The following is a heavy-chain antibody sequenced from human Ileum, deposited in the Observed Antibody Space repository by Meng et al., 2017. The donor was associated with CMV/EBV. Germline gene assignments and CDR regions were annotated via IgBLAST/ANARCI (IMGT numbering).Heavy chain of an antibody. CDR3: AREGESWSIVVVRDYYYYGMDV. CDR2: ISTSGTYI. D-gene: IGHD3-22*01. CDR1: GFTFSSYT. V-gene: IGHV3-21*01. Sequence: GESLKISCAASGFTFSSYTMNWVRQAPGKGLEWVASISTSGTYIYYAESLKGRFTISRDNAKNSLYLQMNSLRAEDTAVYYCAREGESWSIVVVRDYYYYGMDVWGQGTTVTVSS. J-gene: IGHJ6*02.